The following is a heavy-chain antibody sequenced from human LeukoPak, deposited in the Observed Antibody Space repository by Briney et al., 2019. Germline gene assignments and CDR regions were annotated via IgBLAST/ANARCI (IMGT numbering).Heavy chain of an antibody. CDR2: INSDGSSX. D-gene: IGHD6-25*01. V-gene: IGHV3-74*01. J-gene: IGHJ3*02. CDR3: ARDAEYSTGAFDI. CDR1: GFTFSSYW. Sequence: GGSLRLSCAASGFTFSSYWMHWVRQAPGKXXXXXSRINSDGSSXXYADSVKGRFTISRDNAKNTLYLQMNSLRAEDTAVYYCARDAEYSTGAFDIWGQGTMVTVSS.